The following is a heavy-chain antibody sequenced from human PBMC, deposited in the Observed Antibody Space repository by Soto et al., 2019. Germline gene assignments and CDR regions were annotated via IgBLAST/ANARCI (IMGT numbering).Heavy chain of an antibody. V-gene: IGHV3-30-3*01. D-gene: IGHD2-8*01. J-gene: IGHJ4*02. Sequence: QVQLVESGGGVVQPGRSLRLSCAASEFTFSTSAIHWVRQAPGKGLEWVAHMSYAGTNKYYADSVKGRFTISRDNSRNTLYLQMNNLRADDTAVYYCARASRYCSNGVCLGAFDSWGQGTLVTVSS. CDR1: EFTFSTSA. CDR2: MSYAGTNK. CDR3: ARASRYCSNGVCLGAFDS.